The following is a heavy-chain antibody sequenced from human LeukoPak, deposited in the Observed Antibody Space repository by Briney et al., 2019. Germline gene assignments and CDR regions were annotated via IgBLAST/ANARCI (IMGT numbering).Heavy chain of an antibody. CDR2: ISGSGGST. V-gene: IGHV3-23*01. D-gene: IGHD2-8*01. J-gene: IGHJ6*03. CDR1: GFTFSSYA. CDR3: AKGPRYCTNGVCVYYYYYMDV. Sequence: GGSLRLSCAASGFTFSSYAMSWVRQAPGKGLEWVSAISGSGGSTYYADSVKGRFTISRDNSKNTLYLQMNSLRAEDTAVYYCAKGPRYCTNGVCVYYYYYMDVWGKGTTVTVSS.